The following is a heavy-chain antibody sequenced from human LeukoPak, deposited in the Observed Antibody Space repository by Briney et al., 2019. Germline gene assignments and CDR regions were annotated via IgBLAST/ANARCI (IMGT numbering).Heavy chain of an antibody. CDR1: GGSIRSSSYY. Sequence: PSETLSLTCTVSGGSIRSSSYYWAWIRQPPGKGLEWIGNIYYSGSTYYNPSLKSRVTISVDTSKNQFSLKLSSVTAADTAVYFCAISTYYYGSSGIFWGQGTLVTVSS. CDR2: IYYSGST. J-gene: IGHJ4*02. V-gene: IGHV4-39*01. D-gene: IGHD3-22*01. CDR3: AISTYYYGSSGIF.